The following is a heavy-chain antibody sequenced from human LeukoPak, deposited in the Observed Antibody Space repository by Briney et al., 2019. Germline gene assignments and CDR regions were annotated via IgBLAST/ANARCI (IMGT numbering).Heavy chain of an antibody. CDR2: ISYDGSNK. D-gene: IGHD6-13*01. V-gene: IGHV3-30*18. CDR3: AKDSDSSPNDY. J-gene: IGHJ4*02. Sequence: PGRSLRLSCAASGFTFGSYGMHWVRQAPGKGLEWVAVISYDGSNKYYADSVKGRFTISRDNSKNTLYLQMNSLRAEDTAVYYCAKDSDSSPNDYWGQGTLVTVSS. CDR1: GFTFGSYG.